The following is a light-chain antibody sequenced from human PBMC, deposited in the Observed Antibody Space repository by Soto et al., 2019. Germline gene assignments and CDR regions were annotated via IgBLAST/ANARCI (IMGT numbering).Light chain of an antibody. CDR1: QGISSY. Sequence: DLQLTQSPSFLSASVGDRVTITCRASQGISSYLAWYQQKPGKAPKLLIYAASTLQSGVPSRFSGSGSGTEFTLTISSLQPEDFATYYCQQLNSYSFGGGTKVEI. CDR3: QQLNSYS. J-gene: IGKJ4*01. CDR2: AAS. V-gene: IGKV1-9*01.